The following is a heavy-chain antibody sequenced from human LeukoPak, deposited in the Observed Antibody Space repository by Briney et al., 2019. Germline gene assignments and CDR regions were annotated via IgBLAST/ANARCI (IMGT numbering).Heavy chain of an antibody. J-gene: IGHJ4*02. CDR2: ISSSSSYT. Sequence: PGGSLRLSWAASGXTFSSYNVNWVRQAPGKGLEWVSSISSSSSYTYYAASVKGRFTISRDNAKNSLYLQMNSLRAEDTAVYYCARDQNSYGYCYFDYWGQGTLVTASS. CDR1: GXTFSSYN. CDR3: ARDQNSYGYCYFDY. D-gene: IGHD5-18*01. V-gene: IGHV3-21*01.